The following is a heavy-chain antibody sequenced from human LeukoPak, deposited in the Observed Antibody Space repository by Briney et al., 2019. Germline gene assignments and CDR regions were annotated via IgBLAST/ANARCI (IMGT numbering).Heavy chain of an antibody. CDR1: GFTFSSYS. CDR2: ISSSSSYI. CDR3: ARGGGSYYVYFDY. D-gene: IGHD1-26*01. J-gene: IGHJ4*02. Sequence: PGGSLRLSCAASGFTFSSYSMNWVRQAPGKGLEWVSSISSSSSYIYYADSVKGRFTISRDNAKNSLYLQMNSLRAEDTAVYYCARGGGSYYVYFDYWGQGTLVTVSS. V-gene: IGHV3-21*01.